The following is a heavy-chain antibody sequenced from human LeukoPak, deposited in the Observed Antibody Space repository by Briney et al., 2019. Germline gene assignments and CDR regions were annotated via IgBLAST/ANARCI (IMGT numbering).Heavy chain of an antibody. D-gene: IGHD2-15*01. CDR1: GFTFSSYA. CDR3: AKDRVCSGDGCYFDY. CDR2: ISASGDST. V-gene: IGHV3-23*01. J-gene: IGHJ4*02. Sequence: GGSLRLSCAASGFTFSSYAMSWVRQAPGKGLEWVSGISASGDSTKYADSVKGQFSISRDNSKNTLYLQMNSLRAEDTAVYYCAKDRVCSGDGCYFDYWGQGALVTVSS.